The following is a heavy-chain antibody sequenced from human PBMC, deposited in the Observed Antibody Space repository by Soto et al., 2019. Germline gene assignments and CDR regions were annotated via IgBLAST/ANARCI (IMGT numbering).Heavy chain of an antibody. CDR1: GGSISSYY. V-gene: IGHV4-59*01. CDR2: IYYSGST. Sequence: QVQLQESGPGLVKPSETLSLTCTVSGGSISSYYWSWIRQPPGKGLEWIGYIYYSGSTNYNPSLKSRATISLDTSKNQFSLKLSSVTAAHTAVYYCARQGPASILNTWFDPWGQGTLVTVSS. J-gene: IGHJ5*02. CDR3: ARQGPASILNTWFDP. D-gene: IGHD2-2*01.